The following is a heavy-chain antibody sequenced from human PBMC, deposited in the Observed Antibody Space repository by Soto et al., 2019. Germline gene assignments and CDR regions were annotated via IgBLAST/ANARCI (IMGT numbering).Heavy chain of an antibody. D-gene: IGHD6-19*01. V-gene: IGHV4-34*01. Sequence: QVQLKQWGAGLLKPSETLSFTCAVYGGSFSGYYWSWIRQPPGKGLEWIGEINHIGGTNYNPSLKSRVTISVDTSKNQFSLKLRSVTAADTAVYYCAREAVAGTMVAFDIWGQGTMVTVYS. CDR3: AREAVAGTMVAFDI. J-gene: IGHJ3*02. CDR1: GGSFSGYY. CDR2: INHIGGT.